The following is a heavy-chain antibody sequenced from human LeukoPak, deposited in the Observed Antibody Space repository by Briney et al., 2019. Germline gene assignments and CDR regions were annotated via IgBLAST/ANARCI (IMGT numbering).Heavy chain of an antibody. Sequence: PSETLSLTCTVSGDSISNYYWTWIRQPAAKGLEWIGRIYTSGSTNYSPSPKSRVTISVDTSKNQFSLKLSSVTAADTAVYYCARGPVAGLGFDYWGQGTLVTVSS. D-gene: IGHD6-19*01. J-gene: IGHJ4*02. CDR1: GDSISNYY. V-gene: IGHV4-4*07. CDR3: ARGPVAGLGFDY. CDR2: IYTSGST.